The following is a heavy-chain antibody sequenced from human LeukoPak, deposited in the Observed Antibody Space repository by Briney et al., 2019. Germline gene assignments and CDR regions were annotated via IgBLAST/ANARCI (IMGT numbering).Heavy chain of an antibody. Sequence: ASVKVSCKASGYTFTGYYMHWVRQAPGQGLEWMGIINPSGGSTSYAQKFQGRVTMTRDTSTSTVYMELSSLRSEDTAVYYCARGHGSGSTYYYYYYGMDVWGQGTTVTVSS. V-gene: IGHV1-46*01. D-gene: IGHD3-10*01. CDR2: INPSGGST. CDR1: GYTFTGYY. CDR3: ARGHGSGSTYYYYYYGMDV. J-gene: IGHJ6*02.